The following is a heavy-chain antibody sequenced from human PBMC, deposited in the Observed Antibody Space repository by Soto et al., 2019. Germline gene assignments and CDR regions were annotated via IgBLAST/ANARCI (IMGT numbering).Heavy chain of an antibody. Sequence: SVKVSCKASGGTFSNYAISWVRQAPGQGLEWMGGIIPLSGTANYAQKFQGRVTITADDSTSTAYMELRSLRSEDTAIYYCASDYAVADTYYYGMDVWGQGTTVTVYS. J-gene: IGHJ6*02. V-gene: IGHV1-69*13. D-gene: IGHD6-19*01. CDR2: IIPLSGTA. CDR1: GGTFSNYA. CDR3: ASDYAVADTYYYGMDV.